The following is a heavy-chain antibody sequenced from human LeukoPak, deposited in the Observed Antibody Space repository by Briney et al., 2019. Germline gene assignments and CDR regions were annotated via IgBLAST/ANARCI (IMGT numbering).Heavy chain of an antibody. Sequence: PSETLSLTCTVSGGSISSYYWSWIRQPPGKGLEWIGYIYYSGSTNYNPSLKSRVTISVDTSKNQFSLKLSSVTAADTAVYHCATTPYSSSWYYFDYWGQGTLVTVSS. J-gene: IGHJ4*02. CDR1: GGSISSYY. D-gene: IGHD6-13*01. V-gene: IGHV4-59*08. CDR3: ATTPYSSSWYYFDY. CDR2: IYYSGST.